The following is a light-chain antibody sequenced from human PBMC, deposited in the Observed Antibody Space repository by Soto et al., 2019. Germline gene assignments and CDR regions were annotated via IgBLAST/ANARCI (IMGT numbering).Light chain of an antibody. CDR2: GAS. CDR1: QIVSSD. J-gene: IGKJ1*01. CDR3: QQYNNWPRT. V-gene: IGKV3-15*01. Sequence: EIVLTQSPGTLSLSPVEIATLSFMASQIVSSDLAWYHQKPGQAPRLLIYGASTRATGIPARFSGSGSGTEFTLTINSLQSEDFAVYYCQQYNNWPRTFGQGTKVDI.